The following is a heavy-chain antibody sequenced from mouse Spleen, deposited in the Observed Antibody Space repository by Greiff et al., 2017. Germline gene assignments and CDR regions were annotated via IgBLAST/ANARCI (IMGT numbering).Heavy chain of an antibody. D-gene: IGHD2-14*01. V-gene: IGHV1-52*01. Sequence: VQLQQSGAELVRPGSSVKLSCMASGYTFTSYWMHWVKQRPIQGLEWIGNIDPSDSETHYNQKFKDKATLTVDKSSSTAYMQLSSLTSEDSAVYYCATYRYSWFAYWGQGTLVTVSA. CDR2: IDPSDSET. CDR3: ATYRYSWFAY. J-gene: IGHJ3*01. CDR1: GYTFTSYW.